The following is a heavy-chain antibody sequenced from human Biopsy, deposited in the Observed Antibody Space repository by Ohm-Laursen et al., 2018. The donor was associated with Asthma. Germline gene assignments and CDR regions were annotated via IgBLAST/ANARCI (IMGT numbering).Heavy chain of an antibody. D-gene: IGHD5-18*01. CDR1: GFTFGDYW. Sequence: SLRLSCTATGFTFGDYWMSWVRQVPGKGLEWVANIKHDGSEKNHVDSLKGRFTISRDNAKNSLYLQMNSLRDEGTAVYYCARFKRGYSYGYAGVFDYWGQGTLVTVSS. J-gene: IGHJ4*02. V-gene: IGHV3-7*01. CDR2: IKHDGSEK. CDR3: ARFKRGYSYGYAGVFDY.